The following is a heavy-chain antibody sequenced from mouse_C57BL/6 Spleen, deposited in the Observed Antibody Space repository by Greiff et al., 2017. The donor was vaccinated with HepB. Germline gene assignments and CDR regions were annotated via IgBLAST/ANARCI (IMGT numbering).Heavy chain of an antibody. V-gene: IGHV5-9-1*02. Sequence: VQLKESGEGLVKPGGSLKLSCAASGFTFSSYAMSWVRQTPEKRLEWVAYISSGGDYIYYADTVKGRFTISRDNARNTLYLQMSSLKSEDTAMYYCTRDSSGYGGAMDYWGQGTSVTVSS. CDR2: ISSGGDYI. CDR3: TRDSSGYGGAMDY. CDR1: GFTFSSYA. D-gene: IGHD3-2*02. J-gene: IGHJ4*01.